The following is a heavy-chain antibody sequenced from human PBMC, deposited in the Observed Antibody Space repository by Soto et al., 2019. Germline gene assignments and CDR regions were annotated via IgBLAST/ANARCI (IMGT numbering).Heavy chain of an antibody. D-gene: IGHD5-18*01. J-gene: IGHJ1*01. Sequence: QVQLVQSGAEVKKPGASVKVSCKASGYTFTSYGISWVRQAPGQGLEWMGWITAYNGNTNYAQKLQGRVTMTTDTSTNTAYMELESLGSGGPAVYFCGERSGYSNGEFCLWGQGTLVPVSS. CDR3: GERSGYSNGEFCL. CDR1: GYTFTSYG. V-gene: IGHV1-18*01. CDR2: ITAYNGNT.